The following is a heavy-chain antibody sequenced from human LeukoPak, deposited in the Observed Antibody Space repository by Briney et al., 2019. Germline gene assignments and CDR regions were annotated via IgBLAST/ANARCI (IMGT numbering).Heavy chain of an antibody. V-gene: IGHV3-21*01. CDR3: ACPRYDFWSGYPQEDAFDI. Sequence: GGSLRLSCAASGFIFSTYWMTWVRQAPGKGLEWVSSIKSNSSEIYYADSVKGRFTISRDNAKNSLYLQMNSLTAEDTAVYYRACPRYDFWSGYPQEDAFDIWGQGTLVTVSS. J-gene: IGHJ3*02. CDR2: IKSNSSEI. D-gene: IGHD3-3*01. CDR1: GFIFSTYW.